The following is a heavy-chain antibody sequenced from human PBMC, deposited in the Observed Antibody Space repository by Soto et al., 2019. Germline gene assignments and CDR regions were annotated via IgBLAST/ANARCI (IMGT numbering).Heavy chain of an antibody. Sequence: QVQLQESCPGLVKPSQTLSLTCTVSGGSISSGDYYWSWIRQPPGEGLEWIGYIYYSGSTYYNPSLKRRVTKSVDTSKNQFSLKLSSVTAADTAVYYCARERPDGSRLDPWGQGTLVTVSS. CDR1: GGSISSGDYY. CDR2: IYYSGST. J-gene: IGHJ5*02. D-gene: IGHD6-13*01. CDR3: ARERPDGSRLDP. V-gene: IGHV4-30-4*01.